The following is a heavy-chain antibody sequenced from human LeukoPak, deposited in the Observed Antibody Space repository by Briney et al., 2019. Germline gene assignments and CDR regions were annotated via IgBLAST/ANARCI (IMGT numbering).Heavy chain of an antibody. D-gene: IGHD2-2*01. CDR2: INPNSGGT. V-gene: IGHV1-2*02. J-gene: IGHJ5*02. CDR3: ARGPIVVVPAANRAWFDP. Sequence: ASVKVSCKASGYTFTGYYMHWVRQAPGQGLEWMGWINPNSGGTNHAQKFQGRVTMTRDTSISTAYMELSRLRSDDTAVYYCARGPIVVVPAANRAWFDPWGQGTLVTVSS. CDR1: GYTFTGYY.